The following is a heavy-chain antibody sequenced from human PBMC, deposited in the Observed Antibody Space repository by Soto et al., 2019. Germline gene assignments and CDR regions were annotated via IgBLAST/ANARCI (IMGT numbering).Heavy chain of an antibody. CDR3: AKDGADTGTYYFDY. CDR1: NFTFSNYG. Sequence: QVQLVESGGGVVQPGRSLRLSCAASNFTFSNYGMHWVRQAPGKGLEWVALISNDGSNKYYTGSVKGRFTISRDNSRNTLSLQMNSLRADDTAVYYCAKDGADTGTYYFDYWGQGTLITVSS. CDR2: ISNDGSNK. V-gene: IGHV3-30*18. J-gene: IGHJ4*02. D-gene: IGHD1-26*01.